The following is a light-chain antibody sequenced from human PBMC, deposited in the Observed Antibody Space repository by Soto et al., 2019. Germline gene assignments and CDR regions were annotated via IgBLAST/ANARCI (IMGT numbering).Light chain of an antibody. Sequence: DIQMTQSPSTLSASVGDRVTINCRASQSISSWLAWYQQKPGKAPKLLIYKASSLESGVPSRFSGSGSGTEFTLTISSLQPDDFATYFCQQYKSEWTFGQGTKVDNK. CDR1: QSISSW. CDR3: QQYKSEWT. J-gene: IGKJ1*01. CDR2: KAS. V-gene: IGKV1-5*03.